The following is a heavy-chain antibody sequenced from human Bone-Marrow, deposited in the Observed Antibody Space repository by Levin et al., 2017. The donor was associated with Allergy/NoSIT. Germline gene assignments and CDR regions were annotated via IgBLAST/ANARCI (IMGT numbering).Heavy chain of an antibody. CDR1: GDSITTGGFY. V-gene: IGHV4-31*03. CDR2: IYHSGNT. Sequence: NPSETLSLTCTVSGDSITTGGFYWSWLRQFPGTGLEFLGYIYHSGNTDYNPSLKSRLTLSVDTSKNQFSLNLRSVSAADTAVYYCARVDGRNWFDTWGQGTLVTVSS. D-gene: IGHD5-24*01. J-gene: IGHJ5*02. CDR3: ARVDGRNWFDT.